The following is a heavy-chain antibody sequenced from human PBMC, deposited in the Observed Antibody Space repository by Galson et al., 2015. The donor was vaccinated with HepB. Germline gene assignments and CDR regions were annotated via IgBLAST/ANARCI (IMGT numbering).Heavy chain of an antibody. V-gene: IGHV3-23*01. D-gene: IGHD3-10*01. CDR3: AKLEGLLWFGQLRGAFHI. CDR1: GFTFSSYA. J-gene: IGHJ3*02. CDR2: ISGRGGST. Sequence: SLRLSCAASGFTFSSYAMSWVRQAPGKGLEWVSGISGRGGSTYYADSVKGRFTISRDSSKNTLFLQMNSLRAEDTALYYCAKLEGLLWFGQLRGAFHIWGQGTMVTVSS.